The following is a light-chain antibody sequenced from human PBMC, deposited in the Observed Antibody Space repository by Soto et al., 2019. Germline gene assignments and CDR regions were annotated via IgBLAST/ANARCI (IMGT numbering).Light chain of an antibody. Sequence: QLTQSPSTLSASVGDRVSITCRASQGISRWLAWYQHKPGKAPNLLIYKASVLESGVPSRFSDSGSGTEFTLTITSLQPDDFATYYCQQYDSYSRTFGQGTKVEI. CDR2: KAS. CDR1: QGISRW. CDR3: QQYDSYSRT. V-gene: IGKV1-5*03. J-gene: IGKJ1*01.